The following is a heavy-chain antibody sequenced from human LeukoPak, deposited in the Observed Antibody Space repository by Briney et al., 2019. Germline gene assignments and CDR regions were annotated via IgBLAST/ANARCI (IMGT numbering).Heavy chain of an antibody. CDR1: GGSISSGGYS. D-gene: IGHD3-10*01. CDR3: AREVVRGVPRYFDL. J-gene: IGHJ2*01. CDR2: IYHSGST. V-gene: IGHV4-30-2*01. Sequence: SETLSLTCAVSGGSISSGGYSWSWIRQPPGKGLEWIGYIYHSGSTYYNPSLKGRVTISVDRSKNQFSLKLSSVTAADTAVYYCAREVVRGVPRYFDLWGRGTLVTVSS.